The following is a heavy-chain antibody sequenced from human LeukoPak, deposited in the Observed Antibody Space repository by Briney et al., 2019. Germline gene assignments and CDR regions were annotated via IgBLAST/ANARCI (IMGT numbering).Heavy chain of an antibody. CDR1: GGTFSSYA. D-gene: IGHD5-18*01. J-gene: IGHJ4*02. Sequence: SVKVSCKASGGTFSSYAISWVRQAPGQGLEWMGGIIPIFGTANYAQKFQGRVTITADESTSTAYMELSSLRSEDTAVYYCARVNTAMADPIDYWGQGALVTVSS. CDR2: IIPIFGTA. V-gene: IGHV1-69*01. CDR3: ARVNTAMADPIDY.